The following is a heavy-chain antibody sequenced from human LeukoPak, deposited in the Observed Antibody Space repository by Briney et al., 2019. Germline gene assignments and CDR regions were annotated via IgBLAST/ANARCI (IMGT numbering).Heavy chain of an antibody. J-gene: IGHJ5*02. CDR2: ICYSGST. Sequence: SETLSLTCTVSGGSISSSSYYWGWIRQPPGKGLEWIGSICYSGSTYYNPSLKSRVTISVDTSKNQFSLKLSSVTAADTAVYYCARLTYYYGSGSYYTPCWFDPWGQGTLVTVSS. CDR1: GGSISSSSYY. D-gene: IGHD3-10*01. V-gene: IGHV4-39*01. CDR3: ARLTYYYGSGSYYTPCWFDP.